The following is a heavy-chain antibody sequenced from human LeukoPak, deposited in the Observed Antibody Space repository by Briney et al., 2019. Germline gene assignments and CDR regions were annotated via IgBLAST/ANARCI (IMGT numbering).Heavy chain of an antibody. CDR2: ISAYNGNT. J-gene: IGHJ4*02. V-gene: IGHV1-18*04. CDR3: ARDLTY. CDR1: GYTFTGYY. Sequence: ASVKVSCKASGYTFTGYYMHWVRQAPGQGLEWMGWISAYNGNTDYSQNLQGRVTMTTDTSTSTAYMELRSLRSDDTAVYYCARDLTYWGQGTLVTVSS.